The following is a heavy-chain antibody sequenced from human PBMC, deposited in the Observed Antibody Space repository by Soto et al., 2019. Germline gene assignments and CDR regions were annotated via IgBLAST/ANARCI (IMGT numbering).Heavy chain of an antibody. V-gene: IGHV3-48*02. Sequence: EVQLVESGGGLVQPGGSLRLSCAASGFTFSSYSMNWVRQAPGKGLEWVSYISRSSSTIYYADSVKGRFTISRDNAKNSLYLQMNSLRDEDTAVYYCASPVNRITMVRGGVGMDVWGQGTTVTVSS. CDR2: ISRSSSTI. J-gene: IGHJ6*02. CDR3: ASPVNRITMVRGGVGMDV. D-gene: IGHD3-10*01. CDR1: GFTFSSYS.